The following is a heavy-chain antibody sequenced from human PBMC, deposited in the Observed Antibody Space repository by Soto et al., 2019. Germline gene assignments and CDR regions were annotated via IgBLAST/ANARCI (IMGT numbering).Heavy chain of an antibody. J-gene: IGHJ5*02. V-gene: IGHV3-64D*06. D-gene: IGHD4-17*01. CDR1: GVTFRMFS. Sequence: LRLCFSASGVTFRMFSMHWVRQAPGKGLEYVSGISSNGDSTYYADSVKGRFTISRDNSKNTLYLQMSSLRAVDTAVYYCVHPRSTVQIPPTWGQGTLFTASS. CDR3: VHPRSTVQIPPT. CDR2: ISSNGDST.